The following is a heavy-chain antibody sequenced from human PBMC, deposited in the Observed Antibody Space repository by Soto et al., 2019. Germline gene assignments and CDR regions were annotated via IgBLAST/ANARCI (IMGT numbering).Heavy chain of an antibody. CDR2: MNPNSADT. Sequence: QVQLVQSWAEVKKPGASVKVSCKASGYTFTSYDINWVRQVSGQGLEWMGWMNPNSADTGYAQKFQGRVTMTRDTSTRTFCMELSSLRSEDTAVYYCAGAPDFVSKGQGYWDFDLCGRGTLVTVSS. CDR3: AGAPDFVSKGQGYWDFDL. J-gene: IGHJ2*01. V-gene: IGHV1-8*01. D-gene: IGHD3-16*01. CDR1: GYTFTSYD.